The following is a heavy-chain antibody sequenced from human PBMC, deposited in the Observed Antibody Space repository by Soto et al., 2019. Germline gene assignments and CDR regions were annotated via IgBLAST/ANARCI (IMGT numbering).Heavy chain of an antibody. J-gene: IGHJ5*02. V-gene: IGHV1-8*01. D-gene: IGHD6-13*01. Sequence: ASVKVSCKASGYTFTSYDICWVRQDTGQGLEWMGWMNPNSGNTGYAQKFQGRVTMTRDTSISTAYMELSRLRSDDTAVYYCARDRRGYSSSWYSVNWFDPWGQGTLVTVSS. CDR1: GYTFTSYD. CDR3: ARDRRGYSSSWYSVNWFDP. CDR2: MNPNSGNT.